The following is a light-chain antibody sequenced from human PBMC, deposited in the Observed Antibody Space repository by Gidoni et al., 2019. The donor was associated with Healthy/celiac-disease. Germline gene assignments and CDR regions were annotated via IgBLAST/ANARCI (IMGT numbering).Light chain of an antibody. CDR2: DAS. V-gene: IGKV3-11*01. J-gene: IGKJ4*01. CDR1: QLVSSS. Sequence: EIVMTKSPATLSLSPGERAPLSCTASQLVSSSLAWYQQKPAQAPRLLIYDASNRATGIPARFSGSGSGTDFTLTISSLEPEDFAVYYCQRRSNWLTFGGGTKVEIK. CDR3: QRRSNWLT.